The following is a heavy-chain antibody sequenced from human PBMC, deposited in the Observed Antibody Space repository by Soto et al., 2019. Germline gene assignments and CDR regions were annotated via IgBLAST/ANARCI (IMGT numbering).Heavy chain of an antibody. CDR1: GFTFSSYA. V-gene: IGHV3-23*01. Sequence: EVQLLESGGGLVQPGGSLRLSCAASGFTFSSYAMSWVRQAPGKGLEWVSAISGSGGSTYYADSVKGRFTISRDNSKNTLYLQMNSLRAEDRAVYYCAKDLWGSGGFGELGGMDVWGQGTTVTVSS. CDR3: AKDLWGSGGFGELGGMDV. D-gene: IGHD3-10*01. J-gene: IGHJ6*02. CDR2: ISGSGGST.